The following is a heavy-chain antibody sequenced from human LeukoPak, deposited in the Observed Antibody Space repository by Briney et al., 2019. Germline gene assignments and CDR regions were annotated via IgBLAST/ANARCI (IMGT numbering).Heavy chain of an antibody. CDR2: INTDTGNP. V-gene: IGHV7-4-1*02. D-gene: IGHD5-12*01. CDR3: ARDAGYSGYGLFDY. Sequence: ASVKVSCKASGYTFTIYTMNWVRQAPGQGLEWMGWINTDTGNPTYAQGFTGRFVFSLDTSVNTAYLQISSLKAEDTAVYYCARDAGYSGYGLFDYWGQGTLVTVSS. J-gene: IGHJ4*02. CDR1: GYTFTIYT.